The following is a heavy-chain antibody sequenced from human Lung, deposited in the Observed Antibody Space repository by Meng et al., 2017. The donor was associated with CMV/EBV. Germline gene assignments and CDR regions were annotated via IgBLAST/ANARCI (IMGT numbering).Heavy chain of an antibody. Sequence: GGSLRLXCAASGFTFSSYGMHWVRQAPGKGLEWVAFIRYDGSNKYYADSVKGRFTISRDNSKNTLYLQMNSLRAEDTAVYYCAKKYYAFWSGYYGDYYYYGMDVWGQGTXVNGSS. V-gene: IGHV3-30*02. CDR3: AKKYYAFWSGYYGDYYYYGMDV. J-gene: IGHJ6*02. CDR1: GFTFSSYG. CDR2: IRYDGSNK. D-gene: IGHD3-3*01.